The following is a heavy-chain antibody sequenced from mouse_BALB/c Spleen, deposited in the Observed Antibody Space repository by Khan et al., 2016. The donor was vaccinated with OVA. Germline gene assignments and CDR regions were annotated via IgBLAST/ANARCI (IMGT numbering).Heavy chain of an antibody. Sequence: QVQLKESGAELAKPGASVKLSCRASGYTFTNYWMHWVKQRPGQGLEWIGYIHHSTDYTEYTQKFKDKASLTADKSSSTAYMPLTSLTSEDSALFYSVKHGSSSAWLTNWGQGTLVTVSA. CDR1: GYTFTNYW. D-gene: IGHD1-1*01. J-gene: IGHJ3*01. V-gene: IGHV1-7*01. CDR2: IHHSTDYT. CDR3: VKHGSSSAWLTN.